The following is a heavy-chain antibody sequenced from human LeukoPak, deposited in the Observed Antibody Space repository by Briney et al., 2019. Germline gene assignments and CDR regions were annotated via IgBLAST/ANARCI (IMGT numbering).Heavy chain of an antibody. CDR2: IYYSGST. Sequence: SETLSLTCTVSGGSISNSSYYWGWIRQPPGKGLEWIGSIYYSGSTYYNPSLKSRVTISVDTSKNQFSLKLSSVTAADTAVYYCARPVYYYYYGMDVWGQGTTVTVSS. V-gene: IGHV4-39*01. CDR3: ARPVYYYYYGMDV. CDR1: GGSISNSSYY. J-gene: IGHJ6*02.